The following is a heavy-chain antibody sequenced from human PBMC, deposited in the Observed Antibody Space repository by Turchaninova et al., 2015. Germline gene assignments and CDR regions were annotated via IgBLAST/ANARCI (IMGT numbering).Heavy chain of an antibody. CDR1: GSSISSGYY. Sequence: QVQLQESGPGLVKPSEPLSLTCAVSGSSISSGYYWGWIRQPPGRGLLCIGSMYHSGSTSNSPSLTSRVTISVDTSKNQFSRNLSSVPAADTAVYYCARHLDRYSYMDVWGKGTTVTVSS. D-gene: IGHD5-24*01. CDR3: ARHLDRYSYMDV. V-gene: IGHV4-38-2*01. CDR2: MYHSGST. J-gene: IGHJ6*03.